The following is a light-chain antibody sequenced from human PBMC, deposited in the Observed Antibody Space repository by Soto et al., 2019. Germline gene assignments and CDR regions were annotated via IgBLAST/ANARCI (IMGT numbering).Light chain of an antibody. Sequence: DIQLTQSPSFLSASVGDRITISCRASRNIGNYLNWYQQKPAKAPKLLIFAASALPTGAPSRFSGSGSGTDFTLTISSLQPDDFATYYCQQTYTTLVTFGQGTRLEI. CDR3: QQTYTTLVT. CDR1: RNIGNY. CDR2: AAS. V-gene: IGKV1-39*01. J-gene: IGKJ5*01.